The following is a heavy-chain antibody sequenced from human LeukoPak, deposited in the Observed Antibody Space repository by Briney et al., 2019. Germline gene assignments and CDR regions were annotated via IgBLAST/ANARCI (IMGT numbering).Heavy chain of an antibody. CDR2: ITPSGGA. V-gene: IGHV1-2*02. CDR1: GYTFTSYG. CDR3: ARLRYSPYYYYYYGMDV. Sequence: ASVKVSCKASGYTFTSYGISWVRQAPGQGLEWMGWITPSGGANYAQKFQGRVTMTRDTSISTAYMDLSRLRSDDTAVYYCARLRYSPYYYYYYGMDVWGQGTTVTVSS. J-gene: IGHJ6*02. D-gene: IGHD3-9*01.